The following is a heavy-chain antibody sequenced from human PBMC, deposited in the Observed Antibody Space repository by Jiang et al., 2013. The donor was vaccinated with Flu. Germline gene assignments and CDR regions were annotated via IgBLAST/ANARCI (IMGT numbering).Heavy chain of an antibody. Sequence: GPGLVKPSETLSLTCTVSSGSISSHYWSWIRQPPGKGLEWIGYIHNSGTTNYNPSLKSRVIISIDTSTNQFSLKLISVTAPDTAVYYCARSYCGGDCYSMFGYSYYGMDVWGQGTTVTVSS. J-gene: IGHJ6*02. D-gene: IGHD2-21*02. V-gene: IGHV4-59*08. CDR2: IHNSGTT. CDR3: ARSYCGGDCYSMFGYSYYGMDV. CDR1: SGSISSHY.